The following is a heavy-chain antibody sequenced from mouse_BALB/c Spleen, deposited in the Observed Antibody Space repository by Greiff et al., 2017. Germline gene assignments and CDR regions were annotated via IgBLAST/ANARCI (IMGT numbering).Heavy chain of an antibody. V-gene: IGHV5-12-1*01. D-gene: IGHD1-2*01. Sequence: EVKVEESGGGLVKPGGSLKLSCAASGFAFSSYDMSWVRQTPEKRLEWVAYISSGGGSTYYPDTVKGRFTISRDNAKNTLYLQMSSLKSEDTAMYYCARHGLLRHQLILDDWGQGTTLTVSS. CDR1: GFAFSSYD. CDR3: ARHGLLRHQLILDD. CDR2: ISSGGGST. J-gene: IGHJ2*01.